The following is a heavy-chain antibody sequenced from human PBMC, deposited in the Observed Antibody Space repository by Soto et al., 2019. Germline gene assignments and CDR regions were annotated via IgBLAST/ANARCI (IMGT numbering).Heavy chain of an antibody. D-gene: IGHD3-10*01. J-gene: IGHJ3*02. CDR1: GGSISSGNYY. V-gene: IGHV4-39*01. Sequence: PSETLSLTCTVSGGSISSGNYYWGWIRQPPGKGQEKIGSIYYGGSTYYNPSRKTQVTISVDTSKIQFSLMLNSVTAADTAVYYCARQMEGVRCAFDIWGQGTMVTVSS. CDR2: IYYGGST. CDR3: ARQMEGVRCAFDI.